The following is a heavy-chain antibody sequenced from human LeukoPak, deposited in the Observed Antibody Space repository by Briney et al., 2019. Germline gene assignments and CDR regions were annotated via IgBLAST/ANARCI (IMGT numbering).Heavy chain of an antibody. CDR2: INPNSGGT. V-gene: IGHV1-2*02. J-gene: IGHJ4*02. CDR3: ARYPNYYDSSATGEDFDY. Sequence: ASVKVSCKASGYTFTAYYMHWVRQAPGQGLEWMGWINPNSGGTNYAQKFQGRVTMTRDTSITTAYMELSRLTSDDTAVYYCARYPNYYDSSATGEDFDYWGQGTLVTVSS. CDR1: GYTFTAYY. D-gene: IGHD3-22*01.